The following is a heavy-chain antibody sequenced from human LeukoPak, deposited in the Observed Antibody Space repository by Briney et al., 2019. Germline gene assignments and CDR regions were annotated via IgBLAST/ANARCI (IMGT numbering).Heavy chain of an antibody. Sequence: PGGSLRLSCAASGVTLSSYAMSWVRQAPGKGLEWVSAISGSGGSTYYADSVKGRFTISRDNSKNTLYLQMNSLRAEDTAVYYCAKDLGDGGYFDYWGQGTLVTVSS. CDR2: ISGSGGST. J-gene: IGHJ4*02. CDR1: GVTLSSYA. CDR3: AKDLGDGGYFDY. D-gene: IGHD3-16*01. V-gene: IGHV3-23*01.